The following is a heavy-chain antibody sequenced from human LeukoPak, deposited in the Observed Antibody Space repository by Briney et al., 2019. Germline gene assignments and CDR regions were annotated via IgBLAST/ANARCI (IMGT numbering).Heavy chain of an antibody. CDR2: IKQDGSEK. CDR1: GFTFSSYW. CDR3: ARERYVVCGGCYPEYYYYYYMDV. Sequence: PGGSLRLSCAASGFTFSSYWMSWVRQAPGKGLEWVANIKQDGSEKYYVDSVKGRFTISRDNAKNSLYLQMNSLRAEDTAVYYCARERYVVCGGCYPEYYYYYYMDVWGKGTTVTVSS. D-gene: IGHD2-21*01. J-gene: IGHJ6*03. V-gene: IGHV3-7*01.